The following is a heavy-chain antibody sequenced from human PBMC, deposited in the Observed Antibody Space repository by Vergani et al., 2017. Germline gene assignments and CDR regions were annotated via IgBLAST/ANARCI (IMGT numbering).Heavy chain of an antibody. CDR2: TRYDGSNR. Sequence: QVQLVESGGGVVQPGGSLRLSCVASGFSFSSHAMHWVRQVPGKGLEWVAFTRYDGSNRYYTDSVKGRFTISRDNSKNMLSLEMHSLRPEDTAVYYCANSYCSSLSCYAFYGMEVWGQGTTVTVSS. CDR1: GFSFSSHA. CDR3: ANSYCSSLSCYAFYGMEV. D-gene: IGHD2-2*01. J-gene: IGHJ6*02. V-gene: IGHV3-30*02.